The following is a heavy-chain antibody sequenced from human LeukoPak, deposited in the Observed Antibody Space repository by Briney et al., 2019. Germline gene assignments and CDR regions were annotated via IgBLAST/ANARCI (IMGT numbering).Heavy chain of an antibody. CDR2: INHSGST. V-gene: IGHV4-39*07. CDR3: ARGGYCSSTSCYAGRFYY. J-gene: IGHJ4*02. CDR1: GGSISSRSYY. D-gene: IGHD2-2*01. Sequence: SETLSLTCSVSGGSISSRSYYWGWIRQPPGKGLEWIGEINHSGSTNYNPSLKSRVTISVDTSKNQFSLKLSSVTAADTAVYYCARGGYCSSTSCYAGRFYYWGQGTLVTVSP.